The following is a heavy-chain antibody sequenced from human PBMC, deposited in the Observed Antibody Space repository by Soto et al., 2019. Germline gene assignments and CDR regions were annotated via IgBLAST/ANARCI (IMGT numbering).Heavy chain of an antibody. CDR1: GFTFSSYG. Sequence: QVQLVESGGGVVQPGRSLILSCAASGFTFSSYGMHWVRQAPGKGLEWVAVIWYDGSNKYYADSVKGRFTISRDNSKNTLYLQMNSLRAEDTAVYYCATEDSGYDYYFYYWGQGTLVTVSS. V-gene: IGHV3-33*01. D-gene: IGHD5-12*01. J-gene: IGHJ4*02. CDR3: ATEDSGYDYYFYY. CDR2: IWYDGSNK.